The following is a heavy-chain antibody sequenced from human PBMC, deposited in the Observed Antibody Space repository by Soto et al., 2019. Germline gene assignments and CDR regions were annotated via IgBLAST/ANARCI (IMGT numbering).Heavy chain of an antibody. Sequence: QITLNESGPTQVKPRQTLTLTCTFSGFSLTTSGVGVGWIRQSPGKAPEWLALIYWDDDKRYSPSLKSRLTITKDTSKNQVVLTMADLDPADQATYYCAHRVLRTVFGLVTTTAIYFDFWGQGTPVAVSS. V-gene: IGHV2-5*02. CDR1: GFSLTTSGVG. CDR2: IYWDDDK. J-gene: IGHJ4*02. D-gene: IGHD3-3*01. CDR3: AHRVLRTVFGLVTTTAIYFDF.